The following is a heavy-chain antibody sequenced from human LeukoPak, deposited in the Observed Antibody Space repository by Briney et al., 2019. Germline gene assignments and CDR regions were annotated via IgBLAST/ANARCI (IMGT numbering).Heavy chain of an antibody. CDR1: GFIFSSYS. Sequence: SGGPLRLSCAASGFIFSSYSMTWVRQAPGKGLEWLSYISSSSTTIYYADSVKGRFTISRDNAKNSLYLQMNSLKAEDTAVYYCARNRFPITGTTNNYYYMDVWGKGTTVTVSS. J-gene: IGHJ6*03. D-gene: IGHD1-7*01. V-gene: IGHV3-48*04. CDR2: ISSSSTTI. CDR3: ARNRFPITGTTNNYYYMDV.